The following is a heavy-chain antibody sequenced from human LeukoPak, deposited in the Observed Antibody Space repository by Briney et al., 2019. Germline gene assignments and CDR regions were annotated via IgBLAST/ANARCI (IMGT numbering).Heavy chain of an antibody. V-gene: IGHV3-30*03. Sequence: PGGSLRLSCAASGFTFSSYSMNWVRQAPGKGLEWVAVISYDGSNKYYADSVKGRFTISRDNSKNTLYLQMNSLRAEDTAVYYCAREGRYRPTIYYYYYYGMDVWGQGTTVTVSS. J-gene: IGHJ6*02. CDR2: ISYDGSNK. D-gene: IGHD5-18*01. CDR1: GFTFSSYS. CDR3: AREGRYRPTIYYYYYYGMDV.